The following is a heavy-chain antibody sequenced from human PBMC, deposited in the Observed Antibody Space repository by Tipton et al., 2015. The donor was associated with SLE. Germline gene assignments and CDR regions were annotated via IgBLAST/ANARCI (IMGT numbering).Heavy chain of an antibody. Sequence: TLSLTCAVYGGSFSGYYWSWIRQPPGKGLEWIGEINHSGSTNYNPSLKSRVTISVDTSKNQFSLKLSSVTAADTAVYYCARERGGGNSDAFDIWGQGTMVTVSS. CDR3: ARERGGGNSDAFDI. CDR2: INHSGST. D-gene: IGHD4-23*01. J-gene: IGHJ3*02. V-gene: IGHV4-34*01. CDR1: GGSFSGYY.